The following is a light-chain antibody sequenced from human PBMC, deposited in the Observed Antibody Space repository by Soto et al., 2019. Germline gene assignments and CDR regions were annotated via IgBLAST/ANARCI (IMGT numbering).Light chain of an antibody. J-gene: IGKJ5*01. CDR1: QNIQNH. V-gene: IGKV3-11*01. CDR3: QQRRT. CDR2: DES. Sequence: EIVMTQSPATLSVSPGERATLSCRASQNIQNHMSWFLQKPGKAPRLLIYDESKRATGIPARFSGSGSGTDFTLTISSLEPEDFAVYYCQQRRTFGQGTRLEIK.